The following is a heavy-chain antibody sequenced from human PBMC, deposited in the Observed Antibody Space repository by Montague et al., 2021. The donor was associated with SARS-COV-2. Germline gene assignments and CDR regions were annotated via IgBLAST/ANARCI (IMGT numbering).Heavy chain of an antibody. CDR1: GDSTSCPNCY. J-gene: IGHJ5*02. Sequence: SETLSLTCTVSGDSTSCPNCYWGWIRQAPGKGLDWIGTIYNSGTTYYNPSLKSRLTISIDTSKNRSSLKLTSVTAADTAVYYCARHRNYGDHSLDNWFHPWGQGTLVTVSS. D-gene: IGHD4-17*01. CDR2: IYNSGTT. CDR3: ARHRNYGDHSLDNWFHP. V-gene: IGHV4-39*01.